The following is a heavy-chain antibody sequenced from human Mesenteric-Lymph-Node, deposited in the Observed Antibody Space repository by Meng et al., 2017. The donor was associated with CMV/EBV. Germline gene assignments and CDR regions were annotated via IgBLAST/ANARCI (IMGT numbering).Heavy chain of an antibody. CDR2: IYSSGTT. Sequence: GSLRLSCTVSGGSISSYYWSWIRQPPGKGLEWIGYIYSSGTTNYNPSLKSRVTISVDTSNNRFSLRLSSVTAADTAVYYCARDRGLDYGGNSDFFDFWGQGTLVTVSS. CDR1: GGSISSYY. CDR3: ARDRGLDYGGNSDFFDF. D-gene: IGHD4-23*01. V-gene: IGHV4-59*01. J-gene: IGHJ4*02.